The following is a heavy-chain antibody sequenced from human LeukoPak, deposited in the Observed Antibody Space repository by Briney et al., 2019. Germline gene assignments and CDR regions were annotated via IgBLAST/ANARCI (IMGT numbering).Heavy chain of an antibody. Sequence: ASVKVSCKASGYTFTSYGISWVRKAPGQGLEWMGWISAYNGNTNYAQKLQGRVTMTTDTSTSTAYMELRSLRSDDTAVYYCARDREMEQQLVRIDYWGQGTLVTVSS. J-gene: IGHJ4*02. CDR2: ISAYNGNT. D-gene: IGHD6-13*01. CDR3: ARDREMEQQLVRIDY. V-gene: IGHV1-18*01. CDR1: GYTFTSYG.